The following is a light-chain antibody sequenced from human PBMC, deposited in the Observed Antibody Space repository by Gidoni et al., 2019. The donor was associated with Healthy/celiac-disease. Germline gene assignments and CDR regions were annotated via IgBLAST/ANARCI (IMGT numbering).Light chain of an antibody. J-gene: IGLJ2*01. CDR3: QAWDSSTGV. CDR1: KFGDNY. CDR2: QDS. V-gene: IGLV3-1*01. Sequence: SYELTQPPSVSLSPGQTARITCSGDKFGDNYAGWYQQKPGQSPVLVIYQDSKRPSEIPERFAGSNSGNTATLTISGTQAMDEADYYCQAWDSSTGVFGGGTKLTVL.